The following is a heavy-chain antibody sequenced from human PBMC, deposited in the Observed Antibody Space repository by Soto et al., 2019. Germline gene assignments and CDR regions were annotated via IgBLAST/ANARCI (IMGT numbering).Heavy chain of an antibody. CDR1: GFTFISYA. J-gene: IGHJ4*02. Sequence: GGSLRLSCAASGFTFISYAMSWVRQAPGKGLEWVSSISGSGTYTYYADSVKGRFTISRDNSKNTLYLQVNSLRAEDTAVYYCAKAYRSTAQVHFDYWGQGTLVTAPQ. D-gene: IGHD1-26*01. CDR3: AKAYRSTAQVHFDY. CDR2: ISGSGTYT. V-gene: IGHV3-23*01.